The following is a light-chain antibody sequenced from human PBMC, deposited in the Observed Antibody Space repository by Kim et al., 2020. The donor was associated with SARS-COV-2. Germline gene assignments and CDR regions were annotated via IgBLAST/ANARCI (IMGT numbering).Light chain of an antibody. V-gene: IGLV3-1*01. J-gene: IGLJ2*01. Sequence: MSPGKPPSFTCSGDKLVDIYTHGYQQKPGQSPVVVIYQDTKRPSGIPERFSASNSGNTATLTISGTQAMDDADYYCQAWDSGSVVFGGGTQLTVL. CDR2: QDT. CDR1: KLVDIY. CDR3: QAWDSGSVV.